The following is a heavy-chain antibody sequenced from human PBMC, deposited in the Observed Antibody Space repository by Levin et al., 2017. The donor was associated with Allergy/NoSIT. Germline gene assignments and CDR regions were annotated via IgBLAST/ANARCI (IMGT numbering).Heavy chain of an antibody. CDR2: ISWDGGST. D-gene: IGHD6-13*01. J-gene: IGHJ1*01. CDR1: GFTFDDYT. V-gene: IGHV3-43*01. Sequence: GGSLRLSCAASGFTFDDYTMHWVRQAPGKGLEWVSLISWDGGSTYYADSVKGRFTISRDNSKNSLYLQMNSLRTEDTALYYCAKDSRGAAELWGQGTLVTVSS. CDR3: AKDSRGAAEL.